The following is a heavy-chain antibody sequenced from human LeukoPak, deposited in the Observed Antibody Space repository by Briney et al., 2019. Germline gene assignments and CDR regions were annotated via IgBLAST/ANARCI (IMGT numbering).Heavy chain of an antibody. D-gene: IGHD1-26*01. CDR1: GGTFSSYA. Sequence: GASVKVSCKASGGTFSSYAISWVRQAPGQGLEWMGGIIPIFGTANYAQEFQGRVTITTDESTSTAYMELSSLRSEDTAVYYCARDSSVVGATSRYFDYWGQGTLVTVSS. CDR3: ARDSSVVGATSRYFDY. CDR2: IIPIFGTA. V-gene: IGHV1-69*05. J-gene: IGHJ4*02.